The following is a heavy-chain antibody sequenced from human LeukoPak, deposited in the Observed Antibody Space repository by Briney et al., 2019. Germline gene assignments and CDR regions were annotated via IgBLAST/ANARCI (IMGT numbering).Heavy chain of an antibody. V-gene: IGHV3-23*01. D-gene: IGHD1-1*01. CDR2: ITIGGGST. Sequence: GGSLRLSCAASGFTFSSYDMSWVRQAPGKGLEWVSSITIGGGSTFYADSVMGRFTISRDNYKNTLYLQMNSLSAEDTAVYYCAKRGNPTVGHHYLDVWGKGTTVSVSS. CDR1: GFTFSSYD. J-gene: IGHJ6*03. CDR3: AKRGNPTVGHHYLDV.